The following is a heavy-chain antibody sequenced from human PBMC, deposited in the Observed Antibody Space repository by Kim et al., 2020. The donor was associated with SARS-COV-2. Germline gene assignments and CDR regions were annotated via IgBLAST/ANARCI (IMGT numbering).Heavy chain of an antibody. CDR3: ARGAHYYGSVLVDY. Sequence: SETLSLTCTVSAGSISSYCWSWIRQPPGKGLEWIGYIYYSGSTNYNPSLKSRVTISVDTSKSQFSLKLSSVTAADTAVYYCARGAHYYGSVLVDYWGQGT. D-gene: IGHD3-10*01. CDR2: IYYSGST. J-gene: IGHJ4*02. CDR1: AGSISSYC. V-gene: IGHV4-59*13.